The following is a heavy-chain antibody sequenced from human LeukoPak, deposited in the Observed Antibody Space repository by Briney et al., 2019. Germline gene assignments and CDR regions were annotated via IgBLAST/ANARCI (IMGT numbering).Heavy chain of an antibody. CDR1: GFXFNNYA. CDR3: ARDLSIAAADYYFDY. D-gene: IGHD6-13*01. V-gene: IGHV3-30-3*01. CDR2: ISYIGNNK. J-gene: IGHJ4*02. Sequence: GRSLRLSCAASGFXFNNYAIHWVRQAPGKGLEWVACISYIGNNKYYADPLKGRFTISRDNSKNTLYLQMNSLRAEDTAVYYCARDLSIAAADYYFDYWGQGTLVTVSS.